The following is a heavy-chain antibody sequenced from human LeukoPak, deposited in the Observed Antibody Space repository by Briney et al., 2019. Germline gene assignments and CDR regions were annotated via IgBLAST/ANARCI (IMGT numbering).Heavy chain of an antibody. V-gene: IGHV3-21*01. CDR2: ISSSSSHI. Sequence: GGSLRLSCAASGFSFSSYSMNWVRRAPGKGLEWVSSISSSSSHIYYADSVKGRFTISRDNAKNTLYLQMNSLRAEDTAVYYCARARSYWGQTLDYWGQGTLVTVSS. J-gene: IGHJ4*02. D-gene: IGHD1-26*01. CDR3: ARARSYWGQTLDY. CDR1: GFSFSSYS.